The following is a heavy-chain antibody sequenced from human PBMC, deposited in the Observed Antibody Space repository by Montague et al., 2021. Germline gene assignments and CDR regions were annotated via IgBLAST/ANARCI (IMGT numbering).Heavy chain of an antibody. CDR1: GGSFSSYY. CDR3: ARSRRLGRIAMAAGVIAHLDY. J-gene: IGHJ4*02. D-gene: IGHD3-10*01. CDR2: INHHGAI. Sequence: SETLSLTCAVYGGSFSSYYWSWIRQSPGRELEWIGEINHHGAINHNPSLKNRVSFSVDAAKNQFSLNLNSVNAADTGVYYCARSRRLGRIAMAAGVIAHLDYWGQGTLVTVSS. V-gene: IGHV4-34*01.